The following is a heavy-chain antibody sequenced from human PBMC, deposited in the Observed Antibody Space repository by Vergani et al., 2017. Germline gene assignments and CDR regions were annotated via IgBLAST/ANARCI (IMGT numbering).Heavy chain of an antibody. CDR3: ARQGGAPRGYSYG. CDR1: GYSITTGYY. CDR2: IYHSGST. Sequence: QVQLQESGPGLVKPSETLSLTCAVSGYSITTGYYWGWIRQPPGKRLEWIGRIYHSGSTYYNPSLKSRVTISVDPSKNQFSLKLSSVTAADTAVYYCARQGGAPRGYSYGWGQGTLVTVSS. V-gene: IGHV4-38-2*01. J-gene: IGHJ4*02. D-gene: IGHD5-18*01.